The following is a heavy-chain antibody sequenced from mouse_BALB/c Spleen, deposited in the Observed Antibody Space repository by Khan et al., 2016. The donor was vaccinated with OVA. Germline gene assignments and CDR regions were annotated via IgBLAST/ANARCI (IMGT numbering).Heavy chain of an antibody. CDR3: ARIYGGDFDY. CDR2: ISYSGNT. J-gene: IGHJ2*01. Sequence: EVQLQESGPGLVKPSQSLSLTCTVTGYSITSDYAWNWIRQFPGNKLEWMGFISYSGNTNYNPSLKSRFSITRDTSKNQFFLQLNSVTTEDTATXYCARIYGGDFDYWGQGTTLTVSS. D-gene: IGHD1-1*01. CDR1: GYSITSDYA. V-gene: IGHV3-2*02.